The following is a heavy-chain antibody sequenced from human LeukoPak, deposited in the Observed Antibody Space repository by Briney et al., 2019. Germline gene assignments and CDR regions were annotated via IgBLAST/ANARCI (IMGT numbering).Heavy chain of an antibody. V-gene: IGHV4-4*02. CDR1: GGSVINSHW. D-gene: IGHD3-3*01. CDR3: AREGGFYRALNY. CDR2: VHLDGRY. Sequence: KPSGPLSLTWGVCGGSVINSHWLTWPGHPPGTGLDWIGEVHLDGRYKYNPPLESRLTMSVDVSENQVSLKLTSVTAADTAVYYCAREGGFYRALNYSGQGTLVTVSS. J-gene: IGHJ4*02.